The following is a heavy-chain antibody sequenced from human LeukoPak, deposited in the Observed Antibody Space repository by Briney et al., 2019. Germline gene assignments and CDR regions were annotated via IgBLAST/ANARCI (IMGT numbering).Heavy chain of an antibody. CDR3: AKDPGYYFDSSAYLDY. CDR1: GFTFSSYE. V-gene: IGHV3-48*03. D-gene: IGHD3-22*01. CDR2: ISSSGSTI. J-gene: IGHJ4*02. Sequence: PGGSLRLSCAASGFTFSSYEMNWVRQAPGKGLEWVSYISSSGSTIYYADSVKGRFTISRDNAKNSLYLQMNSLRAGDTALYYCAKDPGYYFDSSAYLDYWGKGTLVTVSS.